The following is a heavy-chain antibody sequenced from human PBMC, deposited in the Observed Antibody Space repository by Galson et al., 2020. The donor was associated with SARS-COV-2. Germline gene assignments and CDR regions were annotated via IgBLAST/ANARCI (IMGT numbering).Heavy chain of an antibody. CDR3: ARGLMVDGGYSYGFFDY. CDR1: GGSISSSNW. Sequence: ASETLSLTCAVSGGSISSSNWWSWVRQPPGKGLEWIGEIYHSGSTNYNPSLKSRVTISVDKSKNQFSLKLSSVTAADTAVYYCARGLMVDGGYSYGFFDYWGQGTLVTVSS. D-gene: IGHD5-18*01. CDR2: IYHSGST. J-gene: IGHJ4*02. V-gene: IGHV4-4*02.